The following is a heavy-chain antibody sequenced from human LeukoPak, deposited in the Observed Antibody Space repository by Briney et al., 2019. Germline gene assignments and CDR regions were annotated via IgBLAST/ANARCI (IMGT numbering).Heavy chain of an antibody. Sequence: SETLSLTCTVSGGSISSYYWSWIRQPPGKGLEWIGYIYYSGSTNYNPSLKSRVTISVDTSKNQFSLKLSSVTAADTAVYYCARTTYDYAWSPGAFDIWGQGTMVTVSS. J-gene: IGHJ3*02. CDR2: IYYSGST. D-gene: IGHD3-16*01. V-gene: IGHV4-59*01. CDR1: GGSISSYY. CDR3: ARTTYDYAWSPGAFDI.